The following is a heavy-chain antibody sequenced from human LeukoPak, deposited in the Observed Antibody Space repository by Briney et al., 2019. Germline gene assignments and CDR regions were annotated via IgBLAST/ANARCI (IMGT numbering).Heavy chain of an antibody. Sequence: PGGSLRLSCAASGFTFSTYSMNWVRQAPGKGLEWVSSISSSSSYIYYADSVKGRFTISRDNAKNSLYLQMNSLRAEDTAVYYCARDYTMIVPVNDAFDIWGQGTMVTVSS. CDR1: GFTFSTYS. CDR2: ISSSSSYI. V-gene: IGHV3-21*01. J-gene: IGHJ3*02. D-gene: IGHD3-22*01. CDR3: ARDYTMIVPVNDAFDI.